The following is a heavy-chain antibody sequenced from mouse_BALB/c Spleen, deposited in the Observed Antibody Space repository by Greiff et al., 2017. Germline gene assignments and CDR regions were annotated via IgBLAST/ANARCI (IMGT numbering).Heavy chain of an antibody. CDR3: ARESGRYDEENAMDY. D-gene: IGHD2-14*01. CDR2: ISDGGSYT. V-gene: IGHV5-4*02. J-gene: IGHJ4*01. Sequence: EGHLVESGGGLVKPGGSLKLSCAASGFTFSDYYMYWVRQTPEKRLEWVATISDGGSYTYYPDSVKGRFTISRDNAKNNLYLQMSSLKSEDTAMYYCARESGRYDEENAMDYWGQGTSVTVSS. CDR1: GFTFSDYY.